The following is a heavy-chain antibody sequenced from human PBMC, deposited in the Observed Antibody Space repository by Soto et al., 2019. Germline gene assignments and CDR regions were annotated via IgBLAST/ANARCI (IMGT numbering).Heavy chain of an antibody. Sequence: QVQLVQSGAEVKKPGASVKVSCKASGYTVTSYDINWVRQATGQGLEWMGWMNPNSGNTGYAQKFQGRVTMTRNTSISTAYMDLSSLRSEDTAVYYCARERSAAGTGWFDPWGQGTLVTVSS. V-gene: IGHV1-8*01. J-gene: IGHJ5*02. CDR2: MNPNSGNT. CDR1: GYTVTSYD. CDR3: ARERSAAGTGWFDP. D-gene: IGHD6-13*01.